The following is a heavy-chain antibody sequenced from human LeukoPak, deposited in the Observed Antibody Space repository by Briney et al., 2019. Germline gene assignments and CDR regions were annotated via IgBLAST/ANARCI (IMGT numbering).Heavy chain of an antibody. CDR3: AKDLGEGYSSGWQGFDY. CDR2: ISWNSGSI. CDR1: GFTFDDYA. D-gene: IGHD6-19*01. V-gene: IGHV3-9*01. Sequence: GRSLRLSCAASGFTFDDYAMHWVRQAPGKGLEWVSGISWNSGSIGYADSVKGRLTISRDNAKNSLYLQMNSLRAEDTALYYCAKDLGEGYSSGWQGFDYWGQGTLVTVSS. J-gene: IGHJ4*02.